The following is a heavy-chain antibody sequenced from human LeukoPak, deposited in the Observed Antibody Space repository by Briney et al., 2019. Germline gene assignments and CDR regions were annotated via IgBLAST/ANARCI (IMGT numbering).Heavy chain of an antibody. V-gene: IGHV4-31*03. D-gene: IGHD6-13*01. Sequence: SQTLSLTCSVSGGSISSGGYYWSWIRQHPGKGLEWIGYIYYNGSTFYNPSLKSRVIISLDTSKNQFSLKLRSVTAADTAVFYCARRPGIFDIWGQGTMVTVSS. CDR1: GGSISSGGYY. CDR3: ARRPGIFDI. J-gene: IGHJ3*02. CDR2: IYYNGST.